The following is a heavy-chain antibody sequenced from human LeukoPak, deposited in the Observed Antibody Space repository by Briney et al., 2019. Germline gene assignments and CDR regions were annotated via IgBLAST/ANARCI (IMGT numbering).Heavy chain of an antibody. D-gene: IGHD6-19*01. CDR3: ARDRSSGWIGGGY. Sequence: PSETLSLTRTVSGGSISSYYWSWIRQPPGKGLEWIGSIYHSGSTYYNPSLKSRVTISVDTSKNQFSLKLSSVTAADTAVYYCARDRSSGWIGGGYWGQGTLVTVSS. V-gene: IGHV4-59*12. CDR1: GGSISSYY. CDR2: IYHSGST. J-gene: IGHJ4*02.